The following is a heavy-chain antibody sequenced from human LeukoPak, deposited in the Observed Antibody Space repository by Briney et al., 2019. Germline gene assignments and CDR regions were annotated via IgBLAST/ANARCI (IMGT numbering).Heavy chain of an antibody. J-gene: IGHJ6*02. CDR2: ISANDGKI. D-gene: IGHD1-1*01. CDR1: GFVFTGYG. V-gene: IGHV1-18*01. CDR3: ARGIQNYYYYGMDV. Sequence: ASVKVSCKASGFVFTGYGLTWVRQAPGQGLEWMGWISANDGKIHYSERHQGRMTMSTDTVTSTVYMELRSLRSDDTAVYYCARGIQNYYYYGMDVWGQGTTVTVSS.